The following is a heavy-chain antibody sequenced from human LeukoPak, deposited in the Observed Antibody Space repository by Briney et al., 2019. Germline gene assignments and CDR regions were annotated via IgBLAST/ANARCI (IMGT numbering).Heavy chain of an antibody. J-gene: IGHJ4*02. V-gene: IGHV3-23*01. D-gene: IGHD3-22*01. Sequence: GGSLRLSCAASGFTYSNYAMTWVRQAPGKGQEWVSGISGSGGSTYFADAVKGRFTISRDNSKNTVYLQMNSLRAEDTAVYYCAKDKNYDDSGGYYNSFDYWGQGTLVTVSS. CDR3: AKDKNYDDSGGYYNSFDY. CDR1: GFTYSNYA. CDR2: ISGSGGST.